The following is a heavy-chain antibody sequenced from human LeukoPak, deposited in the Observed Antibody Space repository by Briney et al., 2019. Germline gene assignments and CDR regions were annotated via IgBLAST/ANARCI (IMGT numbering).Heavy chain of an antibody. CDR3: AVGSSTSCY. CDR1: GYTFTTYD. Sequence: GASVKVSCKMASGYTFTTYDINWVRQATGQGLEWMGWMNPNSGNTGYAQKFQGRVTITADESTSTAYMELSSLRSEDTAVYYCAVGSSTSCYWGQGTLVTVSS. V-gene: IGHV1-8*01. CDR2: MNPNSGNT. J-gene: IGHJ4*02. D-gene: IGHD2-2*01.